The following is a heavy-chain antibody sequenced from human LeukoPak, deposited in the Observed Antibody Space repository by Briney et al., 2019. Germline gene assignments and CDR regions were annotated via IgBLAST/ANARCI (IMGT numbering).Heavy chain of an antibody. CDR2: IYPDDSDT. CDR3: ARRVDSYWFFDY. D-gene: IGHD1-26*01. CDR1: GYRFSEYW. J-gene: IGHJ4*02. V-gene: IGHV5-51*01. Sequence: GESLKISCKGSGYRFSEYWIGWVRQMPGKGLEWMGIIYPDDSDTRYSPSFQGQVTFSADKSINTAYLQWSSLKASDTAMYYCARRVDSYWFFDYWGQGTLVTVSS.